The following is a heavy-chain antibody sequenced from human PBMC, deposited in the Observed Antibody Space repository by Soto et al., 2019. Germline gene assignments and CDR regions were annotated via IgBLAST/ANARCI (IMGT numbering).Heavy chain of an antibody. Sequence: ASVRVSCKASGYRFTSNAITWVRQAPGQGLEWMGWISTYSGDPNYAQKFQGRVTMTTDTSTNTAYMELRSLRSDDTAVYYCARVWGSYKATSGGAGFEPWGQGTLVTVSS. J-gene: IGHJ5*02. V-gene: IGHV1-18*04. D-gene: IGHD3-16*01. CDR1: GYRFTSNA. CDR3: ARVWGSYKATSGGAGFEP. CDR2: ISTYSGDP.